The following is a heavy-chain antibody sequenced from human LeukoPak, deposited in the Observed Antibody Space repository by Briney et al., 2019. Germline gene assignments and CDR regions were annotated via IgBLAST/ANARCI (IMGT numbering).Heavy chain of an antibody. D-gene: IGHD3-10*01. J-gene: IGHJ5*02. CDR2: IIPIFGTA. CDR3: VRDGEGVAISVNYWFDP. CDR1: GGTFSSYA. V-gene: IGHV1-69*13. Sequence: SVKISRKASGGTFSSYAISWVRQAPGQGLEWMGGIIPIFGTANYAQKFQGRVTITADESTSTAYMELSSLRSEDTAVYYCVRDGEGVAISVNYWFDPWGQGTLVTVSS.